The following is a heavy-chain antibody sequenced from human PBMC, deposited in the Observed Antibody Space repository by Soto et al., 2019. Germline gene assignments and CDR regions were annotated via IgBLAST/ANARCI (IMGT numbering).Heavy chain of an antibody. CDR1: GGPISSGGYY. Sequence: QVQLQESGPGLVKPSQTLSLTCTVSGGPISSGGYYWSWIRQHPGKGLEWIGYIYYRGSTSYNPSLESRVTISIDTSKNQFSLKLSSVSAADTAVYYCARDGGYGSGSYRFDYWGQGTLVTVSS. V-gene: IGHV4-31*03. D-gene: IGHD3-10*01. CDR2: IYYRGST. J-gene: IGHJ4*02. CDR3: ARDGGYGSGSYRFDY.